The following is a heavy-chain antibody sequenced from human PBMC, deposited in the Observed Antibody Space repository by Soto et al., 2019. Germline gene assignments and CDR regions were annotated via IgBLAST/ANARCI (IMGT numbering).Heavy chain of an antibody. Sequence: PGGSLRLSCAASGFPFNSYNMYWVRQPPGKGLEWVAVISYDGTDKYYADSVKGRFTISRDNSKHTLYLHINSLRTEDTAVYYCARDMPDCSSISCYFAYWGQGTLVTVSS. J-gene: IGHJ4*02. V-gene: IGHV3-30-3*01. D-gene: IGHD2-2*01. CDR1: GFPFNSYN. CDR3: ARDMPDCSSISCYFAY. CDR2: ISYDGTDK.